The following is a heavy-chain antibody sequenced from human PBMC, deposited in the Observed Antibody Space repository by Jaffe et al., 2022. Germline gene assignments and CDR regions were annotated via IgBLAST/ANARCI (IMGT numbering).Heavy chain of an antibody. V-gene: IGHV4-34*01. Sequence: QVQLQQWGAGLLKPSETLSLTCAVYGGSFSGYYWSWIRQPPGKGLEWIGEINHSGSTNYNPSLKSRVTISVDTSKNQFSLKLSSVTAADTAVYYCARPIGSGYYPYYYYYMDVWGKGTTVTVSS. CDR1: GGSFSGYY. J-gene: IGHJ6*03. CDR2: INHSGST. D-gene: IGHD3-3*01. CDR3: ARPIGSGYYPYYYYYMDV.